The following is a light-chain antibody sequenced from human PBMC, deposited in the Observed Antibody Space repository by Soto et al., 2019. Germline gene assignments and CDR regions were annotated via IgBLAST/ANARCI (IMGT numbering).Light chain of an antibody. CDR3: QQSYSTPLT. CDR2: AAS. Sequence: DIQMTQSPSSLSASVGDRVTITCRASQSIRNYLNWYQQKPGKAPNLLIYAASSLLSGVPSRFSGSGSGTDFTLTISRLQPEDFATYYCQQSYSTPLTFGGGTKVEIK. J-gene: IGKJ4*01. V-gene: IGKV1-39*01. CDR1: QSIRNY.